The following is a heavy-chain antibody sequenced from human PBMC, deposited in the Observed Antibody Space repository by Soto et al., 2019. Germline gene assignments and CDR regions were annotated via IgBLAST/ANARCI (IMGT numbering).Heavy chain of an antibody. CDR1: ARSISDFY. V-gene: IGHV4-59*01. CDR3: ARVGGLAARTFDY. D-gene: IGHD6-6*01. CDR2: IYYFGST. Sequence: SETLSLTSTVSARSISDFYGSWIRQPPGKVLEWIGYIYYFGSTNYNTSLKTQSTIPLDTSKNQSSLNLRSMSPATTAVYYCARVGGLAARTFDYWGPGTLVTVSS. J-gene: IGHJ4*02.